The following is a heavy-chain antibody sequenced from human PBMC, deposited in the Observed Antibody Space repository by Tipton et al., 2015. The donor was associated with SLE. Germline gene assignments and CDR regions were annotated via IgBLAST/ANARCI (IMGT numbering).Heavy chain of an antibody. CDR2: VTFDGTNE. CDR1: RFAFSNCG. J-gene: IGHJ6*03. D-gene: IGHD6-13*01. CDR3: ARDGPRIPPSGSNYFYYYMDV. Sequence: SLRLSCAASRFAFSNCGMHWVRQAPGKGLEWVAAVTFDGTNEYYAGSVKGRFTISRDNSRYTLYLQLNSLRAEDSAVYYCARDGPRIPPSGSNYFYYYMDVWGKWTTVTVSS. V-gene: IGHV3-30*03.